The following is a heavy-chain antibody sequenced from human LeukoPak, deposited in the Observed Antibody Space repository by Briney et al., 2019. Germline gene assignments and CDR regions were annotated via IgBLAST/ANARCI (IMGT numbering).Heavy chain of an antibody. D-gene: IGHD3-22*01. CDR3: ARDSARSGYYYNFDY. CDR1: GFSFSSYW. V-gene: IGHV3-7*01. Sequence: GGSLRLSCVASGFSFSSYWMSWVRQAPGKGLEWVANIRKDGSEKYYIDSVKGRFTISRDNAKNSLYLQMNSLRAEDTAMYYCARDSARSGYYYNFDYWGQGTLVTVSS. J-gene: IGHJ4*02. CDR2: IRKDGSEK.